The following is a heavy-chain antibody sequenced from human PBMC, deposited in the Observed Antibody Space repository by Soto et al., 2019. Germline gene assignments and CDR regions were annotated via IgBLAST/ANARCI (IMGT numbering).Heavy chain of an antibody. CDR1: GFTFSDHY. V-gene: IGHV3-72*01. D-gene: IGHD2-15*01. J-gene: IGHJ4*02. CDR2: IRKKVNSYTT. CDR3: VRTAFCSEGNCFHFDF. Sequence: PGGSLRLSCAASGFTFSDHYMDWVRQAPGMGLEWVGRIRKKVNSYTTEYAASVNGRFAISRDDLENSLYLEMGSLKTEDTAVYFCVRTAFCSEGNCFHFDFWGQGTPVNVSS.